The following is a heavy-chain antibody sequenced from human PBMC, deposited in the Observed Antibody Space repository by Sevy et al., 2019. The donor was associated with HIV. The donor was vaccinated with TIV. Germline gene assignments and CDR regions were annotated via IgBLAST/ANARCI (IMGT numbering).Heavy chain of an antibody. CDR2: IYSGGST. CDR3: AGRYSRNYYGAFDI. J-gene: IGHJ3*02. Sequence: GGYLRLSCAASGFTVSSNYMSWVRQAPGKGLEWVSVIYSGGSTYYADSLKGRFTISRDNSKNTLYLQMNSLRAEDTAMYYCAGRYSRNYYGAFDIWGQGTMVTVSS. CDR1: GFTVSSNY. D-gene: IGHD1-26*01. V-gene: IGHV3-53*01.